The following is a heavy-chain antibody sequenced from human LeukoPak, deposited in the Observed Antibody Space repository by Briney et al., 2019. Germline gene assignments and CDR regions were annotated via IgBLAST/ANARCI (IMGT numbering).Heavy chain of an antibody. V-gene: IGHV3-23*01. D-gene: IGHD5-12*01. CDR1: GFTFSSHA. Sequence: GGSLRLCFLASGFTFSSHAMGWGRQTPGKGLELVSGISGSGGSTYYADSERGRFTISRDRSKNMLYLQMNILRAEDTAVYYCAKEGIDGSDYDLDYWGQGTLVSVSS. CDR3: AKEGIDGSDYDLDY. J-gene: IGHJ4*02. CDR2: ISGSGGST.